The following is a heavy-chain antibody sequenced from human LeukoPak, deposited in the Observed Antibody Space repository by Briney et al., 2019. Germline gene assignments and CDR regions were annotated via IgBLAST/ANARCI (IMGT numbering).Heavy chain of an antibody. CDR1: GFTFSNYW. V-gene: IGHV3-48*02. D-gene: IGHD6-13*01. CDR3: TRAVMSSSWPHFDY. Sequence: GGSLRLSCAASGFTFSNYWMSWVRQAPGKGLEWVSYISSRSTTIYYADSVKGRFTISRDNAKNSLYLQMNSLRDEDTAVFYCTRAVMSSSWPHFDYWGQGTLVTVSS. J-gene: IGHJ4*02. CDR2: ISSRSTTI.